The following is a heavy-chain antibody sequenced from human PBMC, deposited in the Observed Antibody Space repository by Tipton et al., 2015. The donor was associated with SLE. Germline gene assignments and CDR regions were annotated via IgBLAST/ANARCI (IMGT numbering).Heavy chain of an antibody. V-gene: IGHV4-39*07. Sequence: TLSLTCTVSGGSISSSSYYWGWIRQPPGKGLEWIGSIYYSGRTYYNPSLKSRVTISVDTSKNQFSLKLSSVTAADTAVYYCARPTGGTVTGAFDIWGQGTMVTVSS. D-gene: IGHD4-17*01. CDR2: IYYSGRT. J-gene: IGHJ3*02. CDR1: GGSISSSSYY. CDR3: ARPTGGTVTGAFDI.